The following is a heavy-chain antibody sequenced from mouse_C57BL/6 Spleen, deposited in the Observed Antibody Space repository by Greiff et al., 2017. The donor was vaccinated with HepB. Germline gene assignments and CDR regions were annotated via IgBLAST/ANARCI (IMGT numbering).Heavy chain of an antibody. CDR2: IRLKSDNYAT. Sequence: EVKLQESGGGLVQPGGSMKLSCVASGFTFSNYWMNWVRQSPEKGLEWVAQIRLKSDNYATHYAESVKGRFTISRDDSKSSVYLQMNNLRAEDTGIYYCTGGVYYGNYVAYWGQGTLVTVSA. CDR1: GFTFSNYW. CDR3: TGGVYYGNYVAY. D-gene: IGHD2-1*01. V-gene: IGHV6-3*01. J-gene: IGHJ3*01.